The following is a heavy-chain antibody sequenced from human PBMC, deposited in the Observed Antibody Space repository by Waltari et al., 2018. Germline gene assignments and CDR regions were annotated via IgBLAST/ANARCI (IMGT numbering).Heavy chain of an antibody. CDR2: IYHSGST. Sequence: QVQLQESVPGLVTPAETMSLPCAVSSYSISRGYLLGGTRQPRGKGLEWIASIYHSGSTCYNPSLKSRVTISVDTSKNQFSLTLGSVTAADTAVYYCARLVKYYYYYMDVWVKGTTVTISS. J-gene: IGHJ6*03. CDR1: SYSISRGYL. D-gene: IGHD2-2*01. CDR3: ARLVKYYYYYMDV. V-gene: IGHV4-38-2*01.